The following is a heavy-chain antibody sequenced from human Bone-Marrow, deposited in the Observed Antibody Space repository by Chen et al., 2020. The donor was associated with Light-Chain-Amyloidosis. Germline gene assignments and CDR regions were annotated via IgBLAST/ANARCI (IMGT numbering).Heavy chain of an antibody. CDR3: VRGGD. CDR1: GFIVSNNY. CDR2: FYGGGRT. Sequence: EVQLVESGGGLVQPGGSLRLSCAASGFIVSNNYMNWVRQAPGKGLEWVSFFYGGGRTYYPDSVKGRFTTSSNNSKNTLYLKMNSRRAEDTALFYCVRGGDGGQGTLVTVSS. J-gene: IGHJ4*02. D-gene: IGHD3-16*01. V-gene: IGHV3-53*04.